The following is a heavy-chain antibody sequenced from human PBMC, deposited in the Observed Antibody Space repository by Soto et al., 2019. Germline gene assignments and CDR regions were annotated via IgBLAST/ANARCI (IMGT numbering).Heavy chain of an antibody. Sequence: PSETLSLTCTVSGGSISSGDYYWSWIRQPPGKGLEWIGYIYYSGSTYYNPSLKSRVTISVDTSKNQFSLKLSSVTAADTAVYYCGRDQVMIIGPTVVGMDVCGQGPTVTVSS. CDR1: GGSISSGDYY. CDR2: IYYSGST. V-gene: IGHV4-30-4*01. D-gene: IGHD3-16*01. J-gene: IGHJ6*02. CDR3: GRDQVMIIGPTVVGMDV.